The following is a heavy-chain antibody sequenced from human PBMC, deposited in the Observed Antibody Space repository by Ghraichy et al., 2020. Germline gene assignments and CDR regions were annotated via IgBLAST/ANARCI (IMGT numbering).Heavy chain of an antibody. V-gene: IGHV3-73*01. CDR2: IRSKANSYAT. D-gene: IGHD2-2*01. CDR1: GFTFSGSA. J-gene: IGHJ4*02. CDR3: TSSTNDY. Sequence: GESLNMSCAASGFTFSGSAMHWVRQASGKGLEWVGRIRSKANSYATAYAASVKGRFTISRDDSKNTAYLEMNSLKTEDTAVYYCTSSTNDYWGQGTLVTVSS.